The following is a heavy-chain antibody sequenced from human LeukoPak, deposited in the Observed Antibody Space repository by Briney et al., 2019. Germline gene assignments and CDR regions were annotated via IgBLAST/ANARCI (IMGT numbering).Heavy chain of an antibody. CDR1: GFTFSSYA. V-gene: IGHV3-23*01. Sequence: GGSLRLSCAASGFTFSSYAMSWVRQAPGKGLEWVSAISGSGGSTYYADSVKGRFTISRDNSKNTLYLQMNSLRAEDTAVYYCARGQDYYDSSGYYGVDYWGQGTLVTVSS. J-gene: IGHJ4*02. CDR3: ARGQDYYDSSGYYGVDY. D-gene: IGHD3-22*01. CDR2: ISGSGGST.